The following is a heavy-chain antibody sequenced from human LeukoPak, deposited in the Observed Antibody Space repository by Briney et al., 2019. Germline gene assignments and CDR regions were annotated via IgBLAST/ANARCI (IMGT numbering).Heavy chain of an antibody. CDR1: GGTFSSYA. CDR3: ARDLMVRGVIITPFDY. J-gene: IGHJ4*02. V-gene: IGHV1-69*04. D-gene: IGHD3-10*01. Sequence: ASVKVSCKASGGTFSSYAISWVRQAPGQGLEWTGRIIPILGIANYAQKFQGRVTITADKSTSTAYMELSSLRSEDTAVYYCARDLMVRGVIITPFDYWGQGTLVTVSS. CDR2: IIPILGIA.